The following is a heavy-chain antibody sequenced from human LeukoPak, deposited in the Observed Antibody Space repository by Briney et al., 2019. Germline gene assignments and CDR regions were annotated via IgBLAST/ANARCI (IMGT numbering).Heavy chain of an antibody. CDR2: ISGLNGDT. J-gene: IGHJ6*03. CDR1: GYTFTSYG. V-gene: IGHV1-18*01. D-gene: IGHD4-11*01. CDR3: ARGTVSGEDYYYMDV. Sequence: ASVKVSCKASGYTFTSYGISWVRQAPGEGLEWTGWISGLNGDTKYAQRIQGRVTLTTDTSTRTAYMELRSLRSDDTAVYYCARGTVSGEDYYYMDVWGKGTTVTVSS.